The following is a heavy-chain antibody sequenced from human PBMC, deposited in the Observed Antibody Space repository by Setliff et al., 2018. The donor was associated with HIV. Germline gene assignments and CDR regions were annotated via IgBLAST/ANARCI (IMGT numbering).Heavy chain of an antibody. CDR2: IFASGTT. CDR3: ARDRSNYGSGSSAYNWFDA. D-gene: IGHD3-10*01. J-gene: IGHJ5*02. Sequence: SETLSLTCTVSGGSLGGYYWSWIRQPAGKRLEWIGRIFASGTTNYNPSLKSRVSMSIDTSKDQFSLNLNSVTAADTAVYFCARDRSNYGSGSSAYNWFDAWGLGTLVTVSS. V-gene: IGHV4-4*07. CDR1: GGSLGGYY.